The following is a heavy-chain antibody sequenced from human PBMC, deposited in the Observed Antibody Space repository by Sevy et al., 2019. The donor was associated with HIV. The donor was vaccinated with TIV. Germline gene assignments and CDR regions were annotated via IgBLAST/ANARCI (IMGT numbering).Heavy chain of an antibody. Sequence: SETLSLTCAVSGYSINSGYYWGWIRQPPGKGLEWIGSLYHDGSTSFKPSLKSRVTISVDTSKNQFSLKLTSVTAADTAVYYCARGGYYDTSGYCSHYFDYWGQGTLVTVSS. J-gene: IGHJ4*02. CDR3: ARGGYYDTSGYCSHYFDY. CDR1: GYSINSGYY. V-gene: IGHV4-38-2*01. CDR2: LYHDGST. D-gene: IGHD3-22*01.